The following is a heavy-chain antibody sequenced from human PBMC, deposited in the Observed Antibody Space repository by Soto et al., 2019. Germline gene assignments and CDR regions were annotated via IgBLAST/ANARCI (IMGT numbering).Heavy chain of an antibody. Sequence: PSETLSLTCTVSGASISGGTYYWTWIRQAPGKGLEWVGHIYYTGSTNYNPALNDRVTISVDTSKNHFSLQPTSVAAAHTAVDYCARGAGFSYASTWFDIWGQGTLVTVPQ. CDR1: GASISGGTYY. D-gene: IGHD5-18*01. J-gene: IGHJ5*02. CDR2: IYYTGST. V-gene: IGHV4-61*03. CDR3: ARGAGFSYASTWFDI.